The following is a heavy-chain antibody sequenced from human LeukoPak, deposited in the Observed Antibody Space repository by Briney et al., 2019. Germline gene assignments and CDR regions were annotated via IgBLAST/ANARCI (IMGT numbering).Heavy chain of an antibody. J-gene: IGHJ4*02. D-gene: IGHD1-26*01. Sequence: GGSLRLSCTVSGLPFGSEAMSWVRQAPGRGLEWVSSISPGGGTTYYVDSVKGRFTISRDNSKNTLYVQMNSLRAEDTAVYYCARDRYSGRDFDYWGQGTLVTVSS. V-gene: IGHV3-23*01. CDR1: GLPFGSEA. CDR2: ISPGGGTT. CDR3: ARDRYSGRDFDY.